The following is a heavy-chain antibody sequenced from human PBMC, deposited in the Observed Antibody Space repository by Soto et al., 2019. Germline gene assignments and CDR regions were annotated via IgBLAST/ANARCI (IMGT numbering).Heavy chain of an antibody. V-gene: IGHV1-8*01. J-gene: IGHJ6*02. D-gene: IGHD3-22*01. Sequence: ASVKVSCKTSGYTFTRYDINWVRQATGQDLEWMGRMNPNSGHTGYAQKFQGRITMTRSTSVSTAYMELSSLRSEDTAVYYCARGGSYYFDSSGHYPPTSWGMDVWGQGTTVTVSS. CDR2: MNPNSGHT. CDR3: ARGGSYYFDSSGHYPPTSWGMDV. CDR1: GYTFTRYD.